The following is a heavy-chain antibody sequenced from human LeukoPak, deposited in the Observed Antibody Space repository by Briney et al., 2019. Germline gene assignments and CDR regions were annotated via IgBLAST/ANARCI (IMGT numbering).Heavy chain of an antibody. CDR2: IYYSGST. D-gene: IGHD6-6*01. J-gene: IGHJ1*01. CDR1: GGSISSSSYY. V-gene: IGHV4-61*05. Sequence: PSETLSLTCTVSGGSISSSSYYWGWIRQPPGKGLEWIGYIYYSGSTNYNPSLKSRVTISVDTSKNQFSLKLSSVTAADTAMYYCARNKESSNSGDFQHWGQGTLVTVSS. CDR3: ARNKESSNSGDFQH.